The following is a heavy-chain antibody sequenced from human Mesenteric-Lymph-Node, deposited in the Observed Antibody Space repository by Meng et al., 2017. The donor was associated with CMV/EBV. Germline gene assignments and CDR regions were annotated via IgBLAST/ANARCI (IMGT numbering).Heavy chain of an antibody. CDR2: IKQDGSEK. Sequence: ETLSLTCAASGFTFSNYWMTWVRQAPGKGLEWVANIKQDGSEKYYVDSVKGRFSISRDNAKNSLYLQMNSLRAEDTAAYYCARDGSSWPFDYWGQGTLVTVSS. D-gene: IGHD6-13*01. J-gene: IGHJ4*02. V-gene: IGHV3-7*01. CDR1: GFTFSNYW. CDR3: ARDGSSWPFDY.